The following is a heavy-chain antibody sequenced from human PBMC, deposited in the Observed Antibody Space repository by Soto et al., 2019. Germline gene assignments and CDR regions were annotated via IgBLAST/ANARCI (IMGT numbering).Heavy chain of an antibody. CDR2: IKSKTDGGTT. J-gene: IGHJ4*02. V-gene: IGHV3-15*01. Sequence: GGSLRLSCAASGFTFSNAWMSWVRQAPGKGLEWVGRIKSKTDGGTTDYAAPVKGRFTISRDDSKNTLYLQMNSLKTEDTAVYYCTTEEVWDYIWGSQYYFDYWGQGTLVTVSS. D-gene: IGHD3-16*01. CDR3: TTEEVWDYIWGSQYYFDY. CDR1: GFTFSNAW.